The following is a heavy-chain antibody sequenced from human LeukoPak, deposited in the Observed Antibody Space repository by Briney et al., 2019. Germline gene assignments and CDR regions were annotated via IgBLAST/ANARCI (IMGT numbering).Heavy chain of an antibody. Sequence: PGGSLRPSCAASGFTFSSYDMHWVRQPTGKGREWVSAIGTAGDTYYPGSVKGRFTISRENAKNSLYLQMNSLRAEDTAVYYCAREGGYSYVHDAFDIWGQGTMVTVSS. V-gene: IGHV3-13*01. D-gene: IGHD5-18*01. CDR3: AREGGYSYVHDAFDI. J-gene: IGHJ3*02. CDR2: IGTAGDT. CDR1: GFTFSSYD.